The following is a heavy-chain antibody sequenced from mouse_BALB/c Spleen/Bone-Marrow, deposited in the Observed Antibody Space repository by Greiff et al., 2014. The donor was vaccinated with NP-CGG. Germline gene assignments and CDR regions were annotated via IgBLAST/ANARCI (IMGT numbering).Heavy chain of an antibody. CDR1: GYSFTGYT. J-gene: IGHJ2*01. CDR3: ARGIYYGYKDFDY. CDR2: INPYNGGT. V-gene: IGHV1-18*01. Sequence: EVQLQQSGPELVKPGASMKISCKASGYSFTGYTMNWVKQSHGENLEWIGLINPYNGGTSYNQKFKGKATLTVDKSSSTAYMELLSLTSEDSAVYYCARGIYYGYKDFDYWGQGTTLTVSS. D-gene: IGHD1-2*01.